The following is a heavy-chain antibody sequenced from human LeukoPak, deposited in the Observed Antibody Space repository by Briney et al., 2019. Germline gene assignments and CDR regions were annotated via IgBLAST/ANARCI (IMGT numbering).Heavy chain of an antibody. CDR2: IDSGGST. CDR3: ARATNWAVAFDY. J-gene: IGHJ4*02. D-gene: IGHD7-27*01. V-gene: IGHV3-66*01. Sequence: GGSLRLSCAGFGLTVSSNYMTWVRQAPGKGLEGVSVIDSGGSTYYADSVKVRFTISRYNSKNTLYLQMNSLRAEDTAVYYCARATNWAVAFDYWGQGTLVTVSS. CDR1: GLTVSSNY.